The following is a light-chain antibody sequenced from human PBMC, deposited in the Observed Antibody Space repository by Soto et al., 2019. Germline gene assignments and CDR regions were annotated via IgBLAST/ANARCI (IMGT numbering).Light chain of an antibody. V-gene: IGKV3-20*01. CDR1: QSVTSSY. CDR3: QQFDSSLYT. CDR2: GAS. J-gene: IGKJ2*01. Sequence: EIVLTQSPDTLSLSPGERATLSCRASQSVTSSYLAWYQQKPGQAPRLLIYGASSRATGIPDRFSGSGSGTDFTLTISRLETEDFAVYYCQQFDSSLYTFGQGTKLEIK.